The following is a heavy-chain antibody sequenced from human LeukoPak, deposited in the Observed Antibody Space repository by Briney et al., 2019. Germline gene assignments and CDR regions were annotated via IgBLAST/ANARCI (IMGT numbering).Heavy chain of an antibody. V-gene: IGHV1-2*04. CDR3: ARESSEAAALFDY. Sequence: ASVKVSCKASGYTFTGYYMHWVRQAPGQGLEWMGWINPNSGGTNYAQKFQGWVTMTRDTSISTAYMELSRLRSDDTAVYYCARESSEAAALFDYWGQGTLVTVSS. CDR1: GYTFTGYY. D-gene: IGHD6-13*01. CDR2: INPNSGGT. J-gene: IGHJ4*02.